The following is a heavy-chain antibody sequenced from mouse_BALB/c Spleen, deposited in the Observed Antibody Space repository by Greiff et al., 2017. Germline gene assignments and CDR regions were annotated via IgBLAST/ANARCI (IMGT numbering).Heavy chain of an antibody. V-gene: IGHV5-6-5*01. Sequence: DVMLVESGGGLVKPGGSLKLSCAASGFTFSSYAMSWVRQTPEKRLEWVASISSGGSTYYPDSVKGRFTISRDNARNILYLQMSSLRSEDTAMYYCASGFDYWGQGTTLTVSS. J-gene: IGHJ2*01. CDR1: GFTFSSYA. CDR2: ISSGGST. CDR3: ASGFDY.